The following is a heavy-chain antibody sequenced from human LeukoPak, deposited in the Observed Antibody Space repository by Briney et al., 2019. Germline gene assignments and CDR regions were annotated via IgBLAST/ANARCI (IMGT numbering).Heavy chain of an antibody. CDR3: ARDRGVEVFSSGWSLYFDY. CDR1: GFTFSSYA. V-gene: IGHV3-23*01. D-gene: IGHD6-19*01. Sequence: PGGSLRLSCAASGFTFSSYAMSWVRQAPGKGLEWVSAISGSGGSTYYADSVKGRFTISRDNSKNTLYLQMNSLRAEDTAVYYCARDRGVEVFSSGWSLYFDYWGQGTLVTVSS. CDR2: ISGSGGST. J-gene: IGHJ4*02.